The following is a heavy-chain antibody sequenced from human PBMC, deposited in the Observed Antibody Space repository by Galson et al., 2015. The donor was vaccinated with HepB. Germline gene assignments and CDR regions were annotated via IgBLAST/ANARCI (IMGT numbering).Heavy chain of an antibody. CDR1: GDSVSSNSAA. CDR2: TYYRSKWYN. J-gene: IGHJ4*02. D-gene: IGHD6-25*01. CDR3: ARHRGYSSGCFDF. Sequence: CAISGDSVSSNSAAWSWIRQSPSRGLEWLGRTYYRSKWYNDYALSVKSRISINPDTSKNLFSLQLDSVTPEDTAVYYCARHRGYSSGCFDFWGQGTLVTVSS. V-gene: IGHV6-1*01.